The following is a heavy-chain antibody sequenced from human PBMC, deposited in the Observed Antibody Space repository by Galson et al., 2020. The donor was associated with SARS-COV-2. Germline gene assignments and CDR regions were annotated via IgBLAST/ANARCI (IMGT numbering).Heavy chain of an antibody. CDR3: ARTRFRCSSTSCYTGGEFDY. CDR2: ISAYNGNT. V-gene: IGHV1-18*04. CDR1: GYTFTSYG. Sequence: ASVKVSCKASGYTFTSYGISWVRQAPGQGLEWMGWISAYNGNTNYAQKLQGRVTMTTDTSTSTAYMELRSLRSDDTAVYYCARTRFRCSSTSCYTGGEFDYWGQGTLVTVSS. D-gene: IGHD2-2*02. J-gene: IGHJ4*02.